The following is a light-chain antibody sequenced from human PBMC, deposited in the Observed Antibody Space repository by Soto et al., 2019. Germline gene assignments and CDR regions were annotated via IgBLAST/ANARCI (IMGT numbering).Light chain of an antibody. CDR2: GAS. J-gene: IGKJ1*01. Sequence: ETVMTQSPGTLSVSPGERATLSCRASQSVNSNLAWYQQKPGQAPRLLIFGASTRATSIPDRFSGSGSGTDFTLTISRLEPEDFAVYYCQQYGSSRWTFGQGTKVDIK. V-gene: IGKV3-20*01. CDR3: QQYGSSRWT. CDR1: QSVNSN.